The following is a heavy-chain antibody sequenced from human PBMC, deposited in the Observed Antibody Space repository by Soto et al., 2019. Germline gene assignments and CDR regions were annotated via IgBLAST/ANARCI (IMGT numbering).Heavy chain of an antibody. CDR2: ISYDGNNN. D-gene: IGHD5-18*01. Sequence: QVQLVESGGGVVQPGTSLRLSCAVSGFTFRSYATHWVRQAPGGGLEWVALISYDGNNNYYADSVKGRFTIFRDTFKNTLFQHMKSVRREDTAMYYCARGIGDGYSLDYWGQGTLVTVSS. V-gene: IGHV3-30-3*01. CDR3: ARGIGDGYSLDY. CDR1: GFTFRSYA. J-gene: IGHJ4*02.